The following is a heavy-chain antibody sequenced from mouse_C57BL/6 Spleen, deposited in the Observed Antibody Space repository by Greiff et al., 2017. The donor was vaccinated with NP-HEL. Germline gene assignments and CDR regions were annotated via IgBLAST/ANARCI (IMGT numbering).Heavy chain of an antibody. Sequence: VQLQQSGAELVNPGASVNLSCKASGYTLTSYWMHWVKQRPGQGLEWIGEINPSNGRTNYNEKFKSKATLTVDKSSSTAYMQLSSPTSEDSAVYYCARLLINLDYWGRGTTLTVSS. V-gene: IGHV1S81*02. CDR1: GYTLTSYW. CDR3: ARLLINLDY. CDR2: INPSNGRT. D-gene: IGHD2-1*01. J-gene: IGHJ2*01.